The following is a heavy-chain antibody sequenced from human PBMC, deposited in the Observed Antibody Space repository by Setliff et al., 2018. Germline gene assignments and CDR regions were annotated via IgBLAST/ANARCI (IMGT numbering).Heavy chain of an antibody. CDR1: GFTFNNYA. CDR2: LGIGTDT. J-gene: IGHJ4*02. D-gene: IGHD6-13*01. Sequence: SLRLSCAASGFTFNNYAMSWVRHPPGKGLEWVSTLGIGTDTYYTDSVKGRFTISRDRSKNTMYLQLNSLRADDTAVYFCARANPPSSSSYFDYWGRGTLVTVSS. V-gene: IGHV3-23*01. CDR3: ARANPPSSSSYFDY.